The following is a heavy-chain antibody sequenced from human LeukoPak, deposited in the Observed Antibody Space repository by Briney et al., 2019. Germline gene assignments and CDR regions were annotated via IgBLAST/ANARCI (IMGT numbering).Heavy chain of an antibody. CDR2: MGDSGGTT. D-gene: IGHD3-3*01. V-gene: IGHV3-23*01. J-gene: IGHJ4*02. CDR3: AKANLYHFWSGPYYFDF. CDR1: GFTFSSYA. Sequence: GGSLRLSCAASGFTFSSYAFTWVRQAPGKGLEWVSGMGDSGGTTYDADSVKGRFTISRDNSKNTLYLEMSNLRAEGTAVYYCAKANLYHFWSGPYYFDFWGQGTLVTVSS.